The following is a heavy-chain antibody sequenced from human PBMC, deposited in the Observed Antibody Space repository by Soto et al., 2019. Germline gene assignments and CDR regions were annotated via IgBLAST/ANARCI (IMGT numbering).Heavy chain of an antibody. CDR3: AKGRVGYDFWSGHQGYFDY. CDR2: ISGSGGST. CDR1: GFTFSSYA. D-gene: IGHD3-3*01. V-gene: IGHV3-23*01. J-gene: IGHJ4*02. Sequence: PGGSLRLSCAASGFTFSSYAMSWVRQAPGKGLEWVSAISGSGGSTYYADSVKGRFTISRDNSKNTLYLQMNSLRAEDTAVYYCAKGRVGYDFWSGHQGYFDYWGQGTLVTVSS.